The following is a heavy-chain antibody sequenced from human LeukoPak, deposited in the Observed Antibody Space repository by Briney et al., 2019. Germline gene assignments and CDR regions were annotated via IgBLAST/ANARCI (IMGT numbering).Heavy chain of an antibody. J-gene: IGHJ6*03. CDR3: ARFKIYYYYYYMDV. Sequence: ASVKVSCKASGYTFTGYYMHWVRQAPGQGLEWMGWINPNSGGTNYAQKFQGRVTMTRDTSISTAYMELSRLRSDDTAVYYCARFKIYYYYYYMDVWGKGTTVTVSS. CDR1: GYTFTGYY. CDR2: INPNSGGT. V-gene: IGHV1-2*02.